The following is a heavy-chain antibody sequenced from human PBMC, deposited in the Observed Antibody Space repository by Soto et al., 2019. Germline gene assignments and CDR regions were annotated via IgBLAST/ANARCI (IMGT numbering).Heavy chain of an antibody. V-gene: IGHV3-48*03. Sequence: QSGGSLRLSCAASGFTFSSYEMNWVRQAPGKGLEWVSYITGSGSTIYYADSVKGRFTISRDNAKNSLYLQMNSLRAEDTAVYYCATVRWTYFDYWGQGTLVTVSS. CDR1: GFTFSSYE. J-gene: IGHJ4*02. CDR3: ATVRWTYFDY. D-gene: IGHD4-17*01. CDR2: ITGSGSTI.